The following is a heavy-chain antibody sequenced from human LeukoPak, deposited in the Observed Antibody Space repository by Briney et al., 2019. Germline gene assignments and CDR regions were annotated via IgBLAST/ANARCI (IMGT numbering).Heavy chain of an antibody. V-gene: IGHV3-23*01. Sequence: PGGSLRLSCAASGFTFSGYAMSWVRQAPGKGLEWVSAITGSGSNTYSADSVKGRFTISRDNCKSTLYLQMNSLRAEDTAVYYCSKGGMATMYNWFDPWGQGTLVTVSS. J-gene: IGHJ5*02. CDR2: ITGSGSNT. CDR3: SKGGMATMYNWFDP. CDR1: GFTFSGYA. D-gene: IGHD5-24*01.